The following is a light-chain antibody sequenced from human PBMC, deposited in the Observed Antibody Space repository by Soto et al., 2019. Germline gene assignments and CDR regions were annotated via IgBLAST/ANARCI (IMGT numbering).Light chain of an antibody. Sequence: DIVMTQSPDSLAVSLGERATINCKSSQSVFYSSNNKNYLAWYQQKPGQPPKLLIYWASTRESGVPDRFSGSGSGTDFALTICSLQAEDVAVYDCQQYYSTPPITFGGGTKVEIK. CDR3: QQYYSTPPIT. J-gene: IGKJ4*01. V-gene: IGKV4-1*01. CDR1: QSVFYSSNNKNY. CDR2: WAS.